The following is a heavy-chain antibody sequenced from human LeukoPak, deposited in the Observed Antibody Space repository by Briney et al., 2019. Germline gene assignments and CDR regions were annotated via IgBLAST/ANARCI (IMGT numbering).Heavy chain of an antibody. J-gene: IGHJ4*02. CDR3: ARVKRRYQVLKPLHETPSHYFDY. CDR2: IHYSGST. CDR1: GGSVSRNTHY. V-gene: IGHV4-39*07. Sequence: SETLSLTCSVSGGSVSRNTHYCGWIRQPPGKGLEWIGSIHYSGSTYYNPSLKSRVTISLDTSKNQFSLKLSSVTAADTAMYYCARVKRRYQVLKPLHETPSHYFDYWGQGTLVTVSS. D-gene: IGHD2-2*01.